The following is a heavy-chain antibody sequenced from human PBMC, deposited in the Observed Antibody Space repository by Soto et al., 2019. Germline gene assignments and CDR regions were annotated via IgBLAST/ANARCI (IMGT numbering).Heavy chain of an antibody. Sequence: QMQLVQSGPEVKRPGTSVKVSCKTSGFTLPNSAVQWVRQARGQRLEWMGWIVGGSDYTNYAQTFQDRVTFTRDMSTGTAYMELSRLRFEDMAIYYCAVSNSVPAPLFVWGKGAPVTISS. V-gene: IGHV1-58*01. J-gene: IGHJ6*03. D-gene: IGHD4-4*01. CDR1: GFTLPNSA. CDR2: IVGGSDYT. CDR3: AVSNSVPAPLFV.